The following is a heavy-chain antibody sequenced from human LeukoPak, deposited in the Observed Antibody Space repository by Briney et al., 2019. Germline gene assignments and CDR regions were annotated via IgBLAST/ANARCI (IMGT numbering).Heavy chain of an antibody. D-gene: IGHD3-10*01. V-gene: IGHV3-9*01. CDR2: ISWNSGSI. Sequence: SLRLSCAASGFTFDDYAMHWVRQAPGKGLEWVSGISWNSGSIGYADSVKGRFTISRDNAKNSLYLQMNSLRAEDTALYYCAKDRNYGSGSYSCYDYWGQGTLVTVSS. CDR1: GFTFDDYA. CDR3: AKDRNYGSGSYSCYDY. J-gene: IGHJ4*02.